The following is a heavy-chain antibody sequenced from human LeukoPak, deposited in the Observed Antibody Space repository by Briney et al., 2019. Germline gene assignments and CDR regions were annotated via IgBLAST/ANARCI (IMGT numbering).Heavy chain of an antibody. D-gene: IGHD6-13*01. CDR3: AKGDVQQLATYYFDY. CDR1: GFTFSSYA. J-gene: IGHJ4*02. V-gene: IGHV3-23*01. CDR2: ISGSGGST. Sequence: GGSLRLSCAASGFTFSSYAMSWVRQAPGKGLEWVSAISGSGGSTYYADSVKGRFTISRDNSKNTLYLQMNSLRAEDTAVYYCAKGDVQQLATYYFDYWGQGTLVTVSS.